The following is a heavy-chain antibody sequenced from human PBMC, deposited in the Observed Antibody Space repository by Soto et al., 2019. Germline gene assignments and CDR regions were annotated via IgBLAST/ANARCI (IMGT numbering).Heavy chain of an antibody. CDR2: IIPIFNST. J-gene: IGHJ4*02. Sequence: QVQLVQSGAEVKTPGSSLEVSCKVSGSRFSNYVISWVRQAPGHGLEWLGRIIPIFNSTKYAQSFQRRVMITAEKYTSTTSLELSSLRYDDTAVYYCAREGRGKKAGYNGLVSLGYWGQGTLVTVSS. CDR3: AREGRGKKAGYNGLVSLGY. V-gene: IGHV1-69*06. D-gene: IGHD2-2*02. CDR1: GSRFSNYV.